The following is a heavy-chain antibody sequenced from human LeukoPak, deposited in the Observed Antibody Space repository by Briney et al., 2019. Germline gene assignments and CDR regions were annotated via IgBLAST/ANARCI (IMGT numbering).Heavy chain of an antibody. Sequence: GGSLKLSCAASGFTFSNYGMNWVRQAPGRRLEWVADIWYDGSKTFYGDSVKGRFTISRDDSKNTLYLQMNSLRAEDTAVYYCARDINRGNFDYWGQGTLVTVSS. CDR3: ARDINRGNFDY. J-gene: IGHJ4*02. CDR1: GFTFSNYG. D-gene: IGHD2/OR15-2a*01. V-gene: IGHV3-33*01. CDR2: IWYDGSKT.